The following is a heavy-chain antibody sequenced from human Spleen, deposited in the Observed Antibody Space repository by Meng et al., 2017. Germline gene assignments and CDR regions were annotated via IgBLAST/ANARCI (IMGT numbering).Heavy chain of an antibody. CDR1: GFTFSSYS. D-gene: IGHD3-16*02. CDR2: ISSSSSYI. V-gene: IGHV3-21*01. J-gene: IGHJ4*02. CDR3: ARESTRYSYLDY. Sequence: GESLKISCAASGFTFSSYSMNWVRQAPGKGLEWVSSISSSSSYIYYADSVKGRFTISRDNAKNSLYLQMNSLRAEDTAVYYCARESTRYSYLDYWGQGTLVTVSS.